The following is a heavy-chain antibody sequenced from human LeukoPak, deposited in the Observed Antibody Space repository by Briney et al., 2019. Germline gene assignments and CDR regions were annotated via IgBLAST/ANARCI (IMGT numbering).Heavy chain of an antibody. CDR3: SSRCSGGCCYSFRMESDAFDI. Sequence: GESLKISCKGSGYSFTSYWIGWVRQMPGKGLEWMGIIYPGDSDTRYSPSFQGQVTISADKSISTAYLQWSSLKASDTAMYYCSSRCSGGCCYSFRMESDAFDIWGQGTMVTVSS. CDR1: GYSFTSYW. V-gene: IGHV5-51*01. J-gene: IGHJ3*02. D-gene: IGHD2-15*01. CDR2: IYPGDSDT.